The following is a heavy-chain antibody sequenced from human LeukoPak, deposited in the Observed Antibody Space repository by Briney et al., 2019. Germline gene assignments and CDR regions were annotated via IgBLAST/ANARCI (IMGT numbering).Heavy chain of an antibody. CDR3: AHRRDRGILTGYSYYFDY. J-gene: IGHJ4*02. V-gene: IGHV2-5*02. D-gene: IGHD3-9*01. Sequence: SGPTLVKPTQTLTLTCTFSGFSLTTSGVTVGWIRQPPGKALEWLALIYWDDDKRYSPSLKSRLVITKDTSKNQVVLTMTNMGPMDTATYYCAHRRDRGILTGYSYYFDYWGQGILVTVSS. CDR2: IYWDDDK. CDR1: GFSLTTSGVT.